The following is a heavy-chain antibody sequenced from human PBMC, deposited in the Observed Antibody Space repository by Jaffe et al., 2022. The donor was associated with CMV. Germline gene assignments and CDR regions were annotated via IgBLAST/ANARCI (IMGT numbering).Heavy chain of an antibody. CDR2: IYPGDSDT. D-gene: IGHD6-19*01. V-gene: IGHV5-51*01. Sequence: EVQLVQSGAEVKKPGESLKISCKGSGYSFTSYWIGWVRQMPGKGLEWMGIIYPGDSDTRYSPSFQGQVTISADKSISTAYLQWSSLKASDTAMYYCARRWIAVAAYLGYAFDIWGQGTMVTVSS. CDR1: GYSFTSYW. CDR3: ARRWIAVAAYLGYAFDI. J-gene: IGHJ3*02.